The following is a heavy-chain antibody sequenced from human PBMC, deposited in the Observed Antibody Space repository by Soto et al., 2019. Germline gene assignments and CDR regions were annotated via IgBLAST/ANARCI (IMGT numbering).Heavy chain of an antibody. CDR1: GFAFSSFA. CDR3: AREDTYGSFSY. V-gene: IGHV3-48*01. CDR2: VSPSSSAI. J-gene: IGHJ4*02. Sequence: PGGSLRLSCAASGFAFSSFAMNWARQAPGKGLEWLAFVSPSSSAIYYADSVKGRFTISRDNAKNSLYLHLNSLSAEDTAVYYCAREDTYGSFSYWGQGTRVTVSS. D-gene: IGHD5-18*01.